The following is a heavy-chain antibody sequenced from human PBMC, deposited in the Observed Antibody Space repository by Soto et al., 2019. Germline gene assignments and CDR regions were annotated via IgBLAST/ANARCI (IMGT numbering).Heavy chain of an antibody. V-gene: IGHV3-74*01. CDR3: ATVATNSYNWLDP. J-gene: IGHJ5*02. D-gene: IGHD5-12*01. CDR2: INSDGTKT. CDR1: GFTFNTYW. Sequence: EVQLVESGGILVQPGGSLRLSCAASGFTFNTYWMHWVRQAPGKGLVWVSRINSDGTKTTYADSVKGRFTISSDNAKNTVYLQMNSLRAEDTAVYYCATVATNSYNWLDPWGQGTLVTVSS.